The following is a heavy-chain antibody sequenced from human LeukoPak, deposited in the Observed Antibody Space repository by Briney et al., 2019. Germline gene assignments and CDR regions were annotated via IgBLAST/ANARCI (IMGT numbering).Heavy chain of an antibody. CDR3: ARESKSTEDYYYYYYMDV. Sequence: PRGSLRLSCAASGFTFSSYWMSWVRQAPGKGLEWVANIKQDGSEKYYVDSVKGRFTISRDNAKNSLYLQMNSLRAEDTAVYYCARESKSTEDYYYYYYMDVWGKGTTVTISS. D-gene: IGHD2/OR15-2a*01. V-gene: IGHV3-7*03. CDR2: IKQDGSEK. J-gene: IGHJ6*03. CDR1: GFTFSSYW.